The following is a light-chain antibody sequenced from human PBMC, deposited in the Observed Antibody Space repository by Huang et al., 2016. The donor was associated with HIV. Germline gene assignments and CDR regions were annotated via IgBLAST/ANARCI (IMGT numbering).Light chain of an antibody. CDR2: GAS. J-gene: IGKJ1*01. CDR3: QHYNNWPPWT. Sequence: EIVMTQSPATLSVSPGERATLSCRASQSVSSNLAWYQQRPGQAPRLLIRGASTRATGIPARFSGTGFGTEFTLTISSLQSEDFAVYYCQHYNNWPPWTFGQGTKVEVK. V-gene: IGKV3D-15*01. CDR1: QSVSSN.